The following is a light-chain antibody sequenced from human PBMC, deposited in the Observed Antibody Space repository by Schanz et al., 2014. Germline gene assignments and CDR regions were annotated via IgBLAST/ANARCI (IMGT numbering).Light chain of an antibody. V-gene: IGKV3-20*01. CDR2: GAS. Sequence: EIVLTQSPGTLSLSLGEGATLSCRASQSVFNNYLAWFQQKPGQAPRLLIHGASTRATGIPARFSGSGSGTDFTLTISRLEPEDFAVYYCQQYGSALPYGFGQGTKVEIK. CDR3: QQYGSALPYG. J-gene: IGKJ2*03. CDR1: QSVFNNY.